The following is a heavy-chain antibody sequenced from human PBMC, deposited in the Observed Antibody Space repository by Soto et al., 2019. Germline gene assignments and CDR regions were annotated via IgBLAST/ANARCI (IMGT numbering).Heavy chain of an antibody. CDR2: ISGGGDTT. Sequence: EVQLLESGGGLVQPGGSLRLSCAASGFTFNNYAMTWVRQAPGKGLEWVSAISGGGDTTSYADSVKGRFTVSRDGSKNTLDLQMISLRAEDPALYYCAKGRGGSGSLTPRVDFWGQGTLVTVSS. CDR3: AKGRGGSGSLTPRVDF. CDR1: GFTFNNYA. V-gene: IGHV3-23*01. J-gene: IGHJ4*02. D-gene: IGHD3-10*01.